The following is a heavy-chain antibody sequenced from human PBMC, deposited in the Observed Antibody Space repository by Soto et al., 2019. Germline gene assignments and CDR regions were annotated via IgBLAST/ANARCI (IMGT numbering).Heavy chain of an antibody. D-gene: IGHD6-19*01. CDR1: GFNFNNAW. CDR3: TTIAVAGPY. V-gene: IGHV3-15*07. J-gene: IGHJ4*02. CDR2: IKSKTDGGTI. Sequence: EVPLVESGGDLVKPGGSLRLSCATSGFNFNNAWMNWVRQAPGKGLEWVGRIKSKTDGGTIDYAAPVKGRFTISRDDSKNTVFLQMNSLKTEDTAVYYCTTIAVAGPYWGQGTLVTVSS.